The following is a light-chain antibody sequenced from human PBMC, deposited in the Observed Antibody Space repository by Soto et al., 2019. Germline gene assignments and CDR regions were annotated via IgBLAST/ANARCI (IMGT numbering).Light chain of an antibody. J-gene: IGKJ5*01. CDR2: NAV. CDR1: QFIXIH. Sequence: IVLTQCPPSLSLSPGERATLSCRASQFIXIHLDWDQQKPGQPPRLLXANAVNMATGSPARLSGSGSATDFTLTISSLEPEDFAVYYFQQRYNWPSTFGQGTRLEIK. V-gene: IGKV3-11*01. CDR3: QQRYNWPST.